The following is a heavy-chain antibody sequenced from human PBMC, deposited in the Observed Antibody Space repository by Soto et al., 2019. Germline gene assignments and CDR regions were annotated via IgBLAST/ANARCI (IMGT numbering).Heavy chain of an antibody. Sequence: EVHLLESGGGLVQPGGSLRLSCAASGFTFSSYAMSWVRQAPGKGLEWVSGISGSGGSTYYPVSVKGRFTISRDNSKNTLYLQMNSLRAEDTAVYYCAKGRSSGWYRWLDPWGQGTLVTVSS. V-gene: IGHV3-23*01. CDR2: ISGSGGST. CDR3: AKGRSSGWYRWLDP. CDR1: GFTFSSYA. J-gene: IGHJ5*02. D-gene: IGHD6-19*01.